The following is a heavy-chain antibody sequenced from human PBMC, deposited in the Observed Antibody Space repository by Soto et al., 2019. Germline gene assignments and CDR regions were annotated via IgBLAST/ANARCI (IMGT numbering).Heavy chain of an antibody. J-gene: IGHJ4*02. CDR1: GFNFNDYG. CDR3: AKDLVAAYGSGRRGCFDN. D-gene: IGHD6-19*01. V-gene: IGHV3-30*18. Sequence: QVQLVESGGGVVQPGRSVRLSCTASGFNFNDYGMHWVRQAPGKGLEWVAVISYVGGERYYADSVKGRFIISRDNSKNTLYLQMNSLRAADTAVYYCAKDLVAAYGSGRRGCFDNWGQGTLVTVSS. CDR2: ISYVGGER.